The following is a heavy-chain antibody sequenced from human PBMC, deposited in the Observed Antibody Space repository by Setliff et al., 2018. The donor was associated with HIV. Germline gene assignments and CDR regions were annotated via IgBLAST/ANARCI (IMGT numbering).Heavy chain of an antibody. CDR1: GYTFSNFW. Sequence: PGESLKLSCKGSGYTFSNFWISWVRQMPGKGLEWMGRLDPRDSYTDYSPSFQGHVTISGDKSSSTAYLQWSSLKASDTATYYCARLLRRPHDFFYMDVWGKGTTVTVSS. V-gene: IGHV5-10-1*01. CDR3: ARLLRRPHDFFYMDV. D-gene: IGHD2-15*01. J-gene: IGHJ6*03. CDR2: LDPRDSYT.